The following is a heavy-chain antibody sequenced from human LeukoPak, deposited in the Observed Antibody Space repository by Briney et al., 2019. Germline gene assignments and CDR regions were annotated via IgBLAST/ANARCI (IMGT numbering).Heavy chain of an antibody. D-gene: IGHD2-21*02. CDR1: GFTFSSYS. Sequence: PGGSLRLSCAAYGFTFSSYSINWVRQAPGKGLEWVSSISSSSSYIYYADSVKGRFPISRDNAKNSLYLQMHSLRAEDTAVYYGAREILPVVVTAIRVDWYFDLWGRGTRVTVSS. V-gene: IGHV3-21*01. CDR3: AREILPVVVTAIRVDWYFDL. CDR2: ISSSSSYI. J-gene: IGHJ2*01.